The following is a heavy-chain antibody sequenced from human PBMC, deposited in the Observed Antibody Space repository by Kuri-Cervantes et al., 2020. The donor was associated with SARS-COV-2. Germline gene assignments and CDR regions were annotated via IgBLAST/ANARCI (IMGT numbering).Heavy chain of an antibody. CDR3: ARARMAGPFDY. CDR1: GFVFDFYE. CDR2: IKQDGSEK. Sequence: GGSLRLSCLTSGFVFDFYEMNWVRQAPGKGLEWVANIKQDGSEKYYVDSVKGRFTISRDDAKNSLYLQMNSLRAEDTAVYYCARARMAGPFDYWGQGTLVTVSS. D-gene: IGHD5-24*01. V-gene: IGHV3-7*01. J-gene: IGHJ4*02.